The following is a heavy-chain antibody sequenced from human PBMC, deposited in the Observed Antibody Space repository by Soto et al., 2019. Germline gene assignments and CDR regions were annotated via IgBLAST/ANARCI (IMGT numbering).Heavy chain of an antibody. Sequence: QVQLVQSGAEVKKPGASVKVSCKASGYTFTSYYMHWVRQAPGQGLEWMGIINPSGGSTSYAQKCQGRVTRTRDTSTSTVYMELSSLRSEDTAVYYCASFGGGNSALFYWGQGTLVTVSS. J-gene: IGHJ4*02. V-gene: IGHV1-46*03. CDR2: INPSGGST. CDR1: GYTFTSYY. D-gene: IGHD2-21*02. CDR3: ASFGGGNSALFY.